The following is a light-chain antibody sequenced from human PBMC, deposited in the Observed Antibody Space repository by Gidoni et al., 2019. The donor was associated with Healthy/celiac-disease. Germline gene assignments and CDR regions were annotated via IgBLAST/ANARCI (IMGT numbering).Light chain of an antibody. V-gene: IGLV3-9*01. J-gene: IGLJ2*01. CDR2: RDS. CDR1: NMGSKN. CDR3: QVWDSSTVV. Sequence: SYELTQPRSVQVARGQTARITCGGNNMGSKNVHWYQQKPGQAPVLVIYRDSNRPSGFPERFSGSNSGNTATLTISSAQAGDEADYYCQVWDSSTVVFGGGTKLTVL.